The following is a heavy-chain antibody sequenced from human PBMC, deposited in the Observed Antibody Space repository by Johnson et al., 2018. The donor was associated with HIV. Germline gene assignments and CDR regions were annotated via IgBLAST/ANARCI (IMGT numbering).Heavy chain of an antibody. CDR3: AREYSSLSQGAFDI. CDR1: GFTFSSYA. J-gene: IGHJ3*02. D-gene: IGHD6-6*01. V-gene: IGHV3-30*04. Sequence: VQLVESGGGVVQPGRSLRLSCAAPGFTFSSYAMHWVRQAPGKGLEWVAVISYDGSNKYYADTVKGRFTISRDNSKNTLYLQMNSLRAEDTAVYYCAREYSSLSQGAFDIWGQGTMVTVSS. CDR2: ISYDGSNK.